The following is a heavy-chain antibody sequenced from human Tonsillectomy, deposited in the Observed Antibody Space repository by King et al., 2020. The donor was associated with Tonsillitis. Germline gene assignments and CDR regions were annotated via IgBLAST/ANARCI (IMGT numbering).Heavy chain of an antibody. J-gene: IGHJ6*02. CDR1: GFSFSSYA. V-gene: IGHV3-30*18. D-gene: IGHD5-12*01. CDR2: LSYNGHNK. CDR3: TKASGYYDECNYGMDL. Sequence: VQLVESGGNVVQPGRSLGLSCAASGFSFSSYAMSWVRQAPGKGLEWVAALSYNGHNKYHADSVKGRFAISRDNSKNTLYLQMNSLRIEDTAIYYCTKASGYYDECNYGMDLWGRGTTVTVSS.